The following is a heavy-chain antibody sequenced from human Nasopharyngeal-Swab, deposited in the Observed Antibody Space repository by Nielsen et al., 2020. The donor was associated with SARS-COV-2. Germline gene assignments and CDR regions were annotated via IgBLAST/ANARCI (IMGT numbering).Heavy chain of an antibody. V-gene: IGHV3-7*01. J-gene: IGHJ4*02. CDR1: RFTFSNFW. D-gene: IGHD3-10*01. Sequence: GESLKISCAASRFTFSNFWMHWVRQAPGKGLEWVANINQDGSQKYYVDSVKGRFTISRDNAKNSLYLQMNSLGAEDTAAYYCARAIGSGSSYWGQGTLVTVSS. CDR2: INQDGSQK. CDR3: ARAIGSGSSY.